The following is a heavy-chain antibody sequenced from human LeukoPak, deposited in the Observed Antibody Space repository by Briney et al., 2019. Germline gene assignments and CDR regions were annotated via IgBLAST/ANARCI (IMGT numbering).Heavy chain of an antibody. J-gene: IGHJ4*02. CDR2: INPNSGGT. V-gene: IGHV1-2*02. CDR1: GYTFTGYY. Sequence: GASVKVSCKASGYTFTGYYMHWVRQAPGQGLEWMGWINPNSGGTNYAQKFQGRVTMTRDTSISTAYMELSRLRSDDTAVYYCARVNYYDSSGYYSFFDYFDYWGQGTLVTVSS. D-gene: IGHD3-22*01. CDR3: ARVNYYDSSGYYSFFDYFDY.